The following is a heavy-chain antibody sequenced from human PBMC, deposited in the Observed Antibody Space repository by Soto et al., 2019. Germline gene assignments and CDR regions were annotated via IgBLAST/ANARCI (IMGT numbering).Heavy chain of an antibody. V-gene: IGHV3-30*18. J-gene: IGHJ5*02. CDR1: GFIFNNYG. Sequence: QVQVVESGGGVAQPGRSLRLSCTVSGFIFNNYGMQWVRQAPGKGLEWVAVISEDGSRKYYADSVKGRFTISRDNSKNTLYLQMNSLRAEDTAVYYCTKGCGRGCELCGSWGQGTLVTVSS. CDR3: TKGCGRGCELCGS. D-gene: IGHD5-12*01. CDR2: ISEDGSRK.